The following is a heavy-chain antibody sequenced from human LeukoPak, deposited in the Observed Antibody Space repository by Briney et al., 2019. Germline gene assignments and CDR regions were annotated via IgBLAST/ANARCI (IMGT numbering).Heavy chain of an antibody. CDR1: GYSISSGYY. CDR2: IYHSGST. V-gene: IGHV4-38-2*02. D-gene: IGHD3-10*01. Sequence: PSETLSLTCTVSGYSISSGYYWGWIRQPPGKGLEWIGSIYHSGSTYYNPSLKSRVTISVDTSKNQFSLKLSSVTAADTAVYYCARDDGGWFDPWGQGTLVTVSS. J-gene: IGHJ5*02. CDR3: ARDDGGWFDP.